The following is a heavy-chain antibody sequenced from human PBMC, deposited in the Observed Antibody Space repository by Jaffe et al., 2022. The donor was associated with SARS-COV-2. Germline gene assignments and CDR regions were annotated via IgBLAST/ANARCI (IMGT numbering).Heavy chain of an antibody. CDR3: AGLWFGDHVTSSFDF. V-gene: IGHV3-48*01. J-gene: IGHJ4*02. D-gene: IGHD3-10*01. Sequence: QVVESGGGLVQPGGSLRLSCAASGFTFSSFSMNWVRQAPGKGLEWISYISSSGVIFYADSVKGRFTISRDDGKNSLYLQASSLKPEDTAVYYCAGLWFGDHVTSSFDFWGRGMLVTVS. CDR1: GFTFSSFS. CDR2: ISSSGVI.